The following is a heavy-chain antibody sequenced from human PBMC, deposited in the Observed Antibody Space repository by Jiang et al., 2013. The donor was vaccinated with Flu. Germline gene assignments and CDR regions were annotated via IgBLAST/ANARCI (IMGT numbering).Heavy chain of an antibody. J-gene: IGHJ6*02. CDR1: GYTFTSYY. V-gene: IGHV1-46*01. D-gene: IGHD6-13*01. CDR2: INPSGGST. Sequence: SGAEVKKPGASVKVSCKASGYTFTSYYMHWVRQAPGQGLEWMGIINPSGGSTSYAQKFQGRVTMTRDTSTSTVYMELSSLRSEDTAVYYCARDGDSIAAALPYYYYYYGMDVWGQGTTVTVSS. CDR3: ARDGDSIAAALPYYYYYYGMDV.